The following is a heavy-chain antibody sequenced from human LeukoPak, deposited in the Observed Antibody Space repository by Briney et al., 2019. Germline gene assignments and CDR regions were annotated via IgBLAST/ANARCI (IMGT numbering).Heavy chain of an antibody. V-gene: IGHV3-23*01. CDR3: AKAGTGDSSSPRRIKYYYYYYMDV. D-gene: IGHD6-13*01. CDR1: GFTFSSYA. J-gene: IGHJ6*03. CDR2: ISGSGGST. Sequence: GGSLRLSCAASGFTFSSYAMSWVRQAPGKGLEWVSAISGSGGSTYYADSVKGRFTISRDNSKNTLYLQMNSLRAEDTAVYYCAKAGTGDSSSPRRIKYYYYYYMDVWGKGTTVTVSS.